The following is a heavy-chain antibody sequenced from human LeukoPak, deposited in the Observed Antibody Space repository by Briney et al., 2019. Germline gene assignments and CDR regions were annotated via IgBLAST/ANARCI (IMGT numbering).Heavy chain of an antibody. V-gene: IGHV1-2*06. Sequence: GASVKVSCKTSGYTFTGYYMHWVRQAPGQGLEWMGRINPNSGGTNYAQKFQGRVTMTRDTSITTAYMELSRLRSDDTAVYYCARALSHLPTDSPDYWGQGTLVTVSS. CDR1: GYTFTGYY. CDR2: INPNSGGT. J-gene: IGHJ4*02. CDR3: ARALSHLPTDSPDY. D-gene: IGHD1-14*01.